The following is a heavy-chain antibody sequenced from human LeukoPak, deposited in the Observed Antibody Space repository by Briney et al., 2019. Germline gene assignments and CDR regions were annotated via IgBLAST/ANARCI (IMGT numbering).Heavy chain of an antibody. V-gene: IGHV1-18*01. CDR2: ISGYNGNT. J-gene: IGHJ5*02. D-gene: IGHD3-10*01. CDR1: GYTFTSYG. Sequence: GASVKVSCKASGYTFTSYGISWVRQAPGQGLEWMGWISGYNGNTNYAQKLQGRVTMTTDTSTSTAYMELRSLRSDDTAVYYCARVFMVRGVIFWFDPWGQGTLVTVSS. CDR3: ARVFMVRGVIFWFDP.